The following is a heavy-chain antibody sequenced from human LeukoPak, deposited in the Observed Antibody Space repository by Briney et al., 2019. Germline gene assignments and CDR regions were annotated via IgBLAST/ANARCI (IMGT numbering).Heavy chain of an antibody. CDR3: ARGRYYGSGSYYYYYGMDV. V-gene: IGHV4-34*01. CDR1: AASFSGYY. J-gene: IGHJ6*02. CDR2: INHSGNT. D-gene: IGHD3-10*01. Sequence: SQTLSLTCAVYAASFSGYYWSWIRHPPGNWLEWLGEINHSGNTNYNPSLNSRVTISVDTCKNQFSLKLSSVTAADTAVYYCARGRYYGSGSYYYYYGMDVWGQGTTVTVSS.